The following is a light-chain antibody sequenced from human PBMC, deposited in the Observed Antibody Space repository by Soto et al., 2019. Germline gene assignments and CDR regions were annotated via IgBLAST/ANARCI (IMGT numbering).Light chain of an antibody. V-gene: IGKV1-33*01. CDR2: DAS. J-gene: IGKJ5*01. CDR3: QQYDNPPHT. CDR1: QDISNY. Sequence: DIQMTQSPSSMSASVGDRVTVTCQSSQDISNYLNWYQQKPGKAPKLLIYDASNLETGVPSRFSGSGSGTDFTFTISSLQPEDIATYYCQQYDNPPHTFDQGTRLEIK.